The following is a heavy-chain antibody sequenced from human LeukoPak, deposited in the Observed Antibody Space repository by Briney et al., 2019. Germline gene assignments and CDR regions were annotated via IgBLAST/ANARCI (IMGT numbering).Heavy chain of an antibody. CDR1: GFTFSSYS. D-gene: IGHD4-11*01. V-gene: IGHV3-21*04. CDR3: AKFHSNYVAYWYFDL. Sequence: PGGSLRLSCAASGFTFSSYSMSWVRQAPGKGLEWVALINSVSSHIYYADSVKGRFTISRDNSKNTLYLQMNSLRAEDTAVYYCAKFHSNYVAYWYFDLWGRGTLVTVSS. CDR2: INSVSSHI. J-gene: IGHJ2*01.